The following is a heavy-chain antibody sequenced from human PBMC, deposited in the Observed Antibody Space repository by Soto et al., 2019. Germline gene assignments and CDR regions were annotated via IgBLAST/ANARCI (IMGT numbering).Heavy chain of an antibody. V-gene: IGHV1-46*01. J-gene: IGHJ6*02. CDR1: GYTFTSYY. Sequence: ASVKVSCKASGYTFTSYYMHWVRQAPGQGLEWMGIINPSGGSTSYAQKFQGRVTMTRDTSTSTVYMELSSLRSEDTAVYYCARVRNRITIFGVVKSYGMDVWGQGTTVTVSS. CDR3: ARVRNRITIFGVVKSYGMDV. CDR2: INPSGGST. D-gene: IGHD3-3*01.